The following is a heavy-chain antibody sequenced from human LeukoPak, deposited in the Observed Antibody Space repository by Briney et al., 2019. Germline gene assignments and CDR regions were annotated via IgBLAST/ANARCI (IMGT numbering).Heavy chain of an antibody. CDR2: ISTSSGNM. Sequence: AGGSLRLSCAASGFTFSTYSMNWVRQAPGKGLEWVSYISTSSGNMYYADSVKGRFTISRDNAQNSLYLQMNSLRAEDTAVYYCAKDSLRLGELSLYDYWGQGTLVTVSS. V-gene: IGHV3-48*04. CDR1: GFTFSTYS. J-gene: IGHJ4*02. D-gene: IGHD3-16*02. CDR3: AKDSLRLGELSLYDY.